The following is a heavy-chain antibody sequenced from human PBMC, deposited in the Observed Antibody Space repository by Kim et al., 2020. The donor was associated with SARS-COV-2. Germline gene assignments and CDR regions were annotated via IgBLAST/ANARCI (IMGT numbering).Heavy chain of an antibody. CDR1: GITFSSYD. V-gene: IGHV3-33*06. CDR3: AKKSMDV. CDR2: IWYDGSNK. J-gene: IGHJ6*02. Sequence: GGSLRLSCAASGITFSSYDMSWVRQAPGKGLEWVAAIWYDGSNKYYADSVKGRFTISRDNSKNTLYLQMNSLRAEDTAVYYCAKKSMDVWGRGTTVTVSS.